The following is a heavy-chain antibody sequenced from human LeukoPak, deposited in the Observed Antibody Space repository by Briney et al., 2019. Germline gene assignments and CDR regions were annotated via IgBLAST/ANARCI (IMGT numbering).Heavy chain of an antibody. CDR3: ARSGGSSSWYGFDY. CDR2: ISSSSSTI. V-gene: IGHV3-48*01. J-gene: IGHJ4*02. Sequence: PGGSLRLSCAASGFTFSSYSMNWVRQAPGKGLEWVSYISSSSSTIYYADSVKGRFTISRDNSKNTLYLQMNSLRAEDTAVYYCARSGGSSSWYGFDYWGQGTLVTVSS. CDR1: GFTFSSYS. D-gene: IGHD6-13*01.